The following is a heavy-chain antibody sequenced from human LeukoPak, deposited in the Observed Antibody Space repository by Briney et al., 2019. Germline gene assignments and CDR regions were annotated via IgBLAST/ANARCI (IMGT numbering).Heavy chain of an antibody. J-gene: IGHJ4*02. CDR2: IKQDGSEK. Sequence: PGGSLRPSCAASGFTFSSYWMSWVRQAPGKGLEWVANIKQDGSEKYYVDSVKGRFTISRDNAKNSLYLQMNSLRAEDTAVYYCASQPYSSSSVDYWGQGTLVTVSS. CDR1: GFTFSSYW. V-gene: IGHV3-7*01. CDR3: ASQPYSSSSVDY. D-gene: IGHD6-6*01.